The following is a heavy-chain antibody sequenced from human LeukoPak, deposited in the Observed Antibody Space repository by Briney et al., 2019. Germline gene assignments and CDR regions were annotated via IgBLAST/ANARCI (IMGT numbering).Heavy chain of an antibody. CDR3: AREGWDL. CDR1: GASLNSGGYY. CDR2: ICYSGST. J-gene: IGHJ2*01. D-gene: IGHD2-15*01. V-gene: IGHV4-61*08. Sequence: PSETLSLTCTVSGASLNSGGYYWNWIRQPPGKEPEWIGYICYSGSTNYNRSLKSRVTISVDTSKNQFSLKLTSVTAADTAVYYCAREGWDLWGRGTLVTVSS.